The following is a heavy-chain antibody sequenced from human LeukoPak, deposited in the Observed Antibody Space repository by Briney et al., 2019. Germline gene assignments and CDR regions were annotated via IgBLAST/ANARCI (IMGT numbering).Heavy chain of an antibody. CDR3: ARGGDCGTTSCYYFDF. CDR2: VSTTGYYI. V-gene: IGHV3-21*01. Sequence: GGSLRLSCAASGFTFSGYSMNWVRQAPGKGLEWVSSVSTTGYYIYYADSVKGRFSISKDNAKNSLYLQMNSLRAEDTAVYYCARGGDCGTTSCYYFDFWGQGTRVTVSS. D-gene: IGHD2-2*01. CDR1: GFTFSGYS. J-gene: IGHJ4*02.